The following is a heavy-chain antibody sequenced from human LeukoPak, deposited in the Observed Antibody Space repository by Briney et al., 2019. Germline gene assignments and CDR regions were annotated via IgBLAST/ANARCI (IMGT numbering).Heavy chain of an antibody. V-gene: IGHV3-21*04. CDR1: GFTFSSYT. D-gene: IGHD2-21*02. CDR2: ISSSSSST. J-gene: IGHJ4*02. CDR3: APSCGSDCPGAY. Sequence: GGSLRLSCVASGFTFSSYTMSCVRQAPGKGLEWVSAISSSSSSTSYADSVKGRFTISRDNAKNSLFLQINSLRAEDTAVYYCAPSCGSDCPGAYWGQGTLVTVSS.